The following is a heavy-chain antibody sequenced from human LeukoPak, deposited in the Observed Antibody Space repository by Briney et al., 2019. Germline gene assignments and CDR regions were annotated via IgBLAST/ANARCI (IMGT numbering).Heavy chain of an antibody. D-gene: IGHD3-10*01. Sequence: GGSLRLSCAASGFTFSSYAMHWVRQAPGKGLEWVAVISYDGSNKYYADSVKGRFTISRDNSKNTLYLQMNSLRAEDTAVYYCARDGTYYGSGSYSDYWGQGTLVTVSS. V-gene: IGHV3-30*04. CDR3: ARDGTYYGSGSYSDY. CDR2: ISYDGSNK. J-gene: IGHJ4*02. CDR1: GFTFSSYA.